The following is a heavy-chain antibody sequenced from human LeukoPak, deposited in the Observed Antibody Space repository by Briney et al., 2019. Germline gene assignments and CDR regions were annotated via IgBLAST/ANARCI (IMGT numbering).Heavy chain of an antibody. J-gene: IGHJ6*02. CDR1: GFTFDDYA. V-gene: IGHV3-33*08. D-gene: IGHD2-21*02. CDR2: IWYDGSNK. CDR3: ARDGYCGGDCYPLWYYYYGMDV. Sequence: PGRSLRLSCAASGFTFDDYAMHWVRQAPGKGLEWVAVIWYDGSNKYYADSVKGRFTISRDNSKNTLYLQMNSLRAEDTAVYYCARDGYCGGDCYPLWYYYYGMDVWGQGTTVTVSS.